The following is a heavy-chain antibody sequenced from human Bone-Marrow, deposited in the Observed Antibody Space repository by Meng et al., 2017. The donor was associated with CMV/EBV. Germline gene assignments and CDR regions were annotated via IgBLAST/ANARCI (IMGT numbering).Heavy chain of an antibody. Sequence: ASGVTFSSYAMTWVRQAPGKGLEWVLAISGGDGGTYYADSVKGRFTISRDNAKNTLYLQMNSLRAEDTAVYYCARDLWGNWGSEFDFWGQGTLVTVSS. CDR3: ARDLWGNWGSEFDF. CDR2: ISGGDGGT. V-gene: IGHV3-23*01. J-gene: IGHJ4*02. D-gene: IGHD7-27*01. CDR1: GVTFSSYA.